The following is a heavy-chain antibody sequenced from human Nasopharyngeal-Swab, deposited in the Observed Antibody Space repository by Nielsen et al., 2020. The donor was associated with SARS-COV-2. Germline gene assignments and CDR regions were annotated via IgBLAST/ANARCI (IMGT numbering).Heavy chain of an antibody. CDR2: ISGKSTYT. CDR3: ARETGDY. D-gene: IGHD1-14*01. J-gene: IGHJ4*02. Sequence: VRQMPGKGLEWISYISGKSTYTSYADSVKGRFTISRDNVKKSLYLQMNSLRAEGTAAYYCARETGDYWGQGILVTVSS. V-gene: IGHV3-11*06.